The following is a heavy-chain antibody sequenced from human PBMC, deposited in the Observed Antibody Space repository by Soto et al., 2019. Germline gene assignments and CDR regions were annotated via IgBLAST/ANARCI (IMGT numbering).Heavy chain of an antibody. Sequence: SETLSLTCSVSGGSISSGGYYWSWIRQHPGKGLEWIGYIYYSGSTYYNPSLKSRVTISVDTSKNQFSLKLSSVTAADTAVYYCASGAYDFWSGAGGFDPWGQGTLVTVSS. CDR1: GGSISSGGYY. CDR2: IYYSGST. J-gene: IGHJ5*02. CDR3: ASGAYDFWSGAGGFDP. V-gene: IGHV4-31*03. D-gene: IGHD3-3*01.